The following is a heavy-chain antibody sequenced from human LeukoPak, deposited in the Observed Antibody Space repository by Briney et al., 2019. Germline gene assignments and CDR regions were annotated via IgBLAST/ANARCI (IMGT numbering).Heavy chain of an antibody. CDR1: GYTFTDFY. Sequence: ASVKVSCKASGYTFTDFYIHWVRQAPGQGLEWMGWINPDSGGTVYAQKFQGRVIMTRDTSISTAYMELTRLRSDDTAVYYCATPGRYDSSLLAGHWGQGTLVTVSS. CDR3: ATPGRYDSSLLAGH. CDR2: INPDSGGT. D-gene: IGHD3-22*01. J-gene: IGHJ4*02. V-gene: IGHV1-2*02.